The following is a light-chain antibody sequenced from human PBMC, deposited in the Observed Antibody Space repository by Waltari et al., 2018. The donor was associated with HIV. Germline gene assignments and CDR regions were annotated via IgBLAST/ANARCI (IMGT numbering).Light chain of an antibody. J-gene: IGLJ2*01. CDR1: AVPIQS. V-gene: IGLV3-25*03. CDR2: KDR. Sequence: SYELTQPPSVSSPPGQTAEITCSGDAVPIQSDHCYQQNPGHALVLVMYKDRKRPSGIPKRFSGSTSGTTVTLTISGVQAEDEADYYCQSTDNSGTHVIFGGGTKLTVL. CDR3: QSTDNSGTHVI.